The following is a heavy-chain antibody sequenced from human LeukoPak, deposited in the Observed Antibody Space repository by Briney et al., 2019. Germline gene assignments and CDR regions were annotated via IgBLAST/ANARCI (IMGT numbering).Heavy chain of an antibody. Sequence: SGGSLRLSCAASGFTFSNAWMNWVRQAPGKGLEWVGRIKSKTDVGTTDYAAPVKGRFTISRDDSKNTLYLQMNSLKTEDTAVYYCTTDPDYYDSSGQVYWGQGTLVTVSS. J-gene: IGHJ4*02. CDR1: GFTFSNAW. V-gene: IGHV3-15*07. CDR3: TTDPDYYDSSGQVY. CDR2: IKSKTDVGTT. D-gene: IGHD3-22*01.